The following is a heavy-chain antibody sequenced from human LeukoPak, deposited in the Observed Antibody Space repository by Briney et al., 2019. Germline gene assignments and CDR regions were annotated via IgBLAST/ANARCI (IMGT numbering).Heavy chain of an antibody. CDR1: GFTFCSYD. CDR2: IWSDSTNR. Sequence: GGSLRLSCAVCGFTFCSYDILWVRQAPGKGLEWVAVIWSDSTNRFYTDSVKGRFTISRDNSQNTVFLQMNSLRVKDTAIYYCARDAQRGFDYSNSLKNWGHGTLVTVSS. J-gene: IGHJ4*01. D-gene: IGHD4-11*01. V-gene: IGHV3-33*08. CDR3: ARDAQRGFDYSNSLKN.